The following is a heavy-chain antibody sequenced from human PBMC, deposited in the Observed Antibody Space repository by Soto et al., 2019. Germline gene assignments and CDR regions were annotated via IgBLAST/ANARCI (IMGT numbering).Heavy chain of an antibody. CDR3: ARYGTRGDW. CDR2: ISSSGLTT. CDR1: GFNFRLYE. Sequence: GGSLRLSCQASGFNFRLYEMHWVRKAPGKGLEWVSYISSSGLTTYYADFAEGRFTISRDNAKDSLYLHLNSLRVGDTAVYYCARYGTRGDWWGLGAQVTVSS. D-gene: IGHD3-10*01. J-gene: IGHJ5*01. V-gene: IGHV3-48*03.